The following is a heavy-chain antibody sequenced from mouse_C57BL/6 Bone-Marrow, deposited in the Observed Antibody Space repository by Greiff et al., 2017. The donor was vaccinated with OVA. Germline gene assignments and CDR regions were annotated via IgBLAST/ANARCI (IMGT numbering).Heavy chain of an antibody. CDR1: GFTFSSYA. V-gene: IGHV5-4*01. CDR2: ISDGGSYT. Sequence: EVHLVESGGGLVKPGGSLKLSCAASGFTFSSYAMSWVRQTPEKRLEWVATISDGGSYTYYPDNVKGRFTISRDNAKNNLYLQMSHLKSEDTAMYYCARGTYYAMDYWGQGTSVTVSS. CDR3: ARGTYYAMDY. J-gene: IGHJ4*01.